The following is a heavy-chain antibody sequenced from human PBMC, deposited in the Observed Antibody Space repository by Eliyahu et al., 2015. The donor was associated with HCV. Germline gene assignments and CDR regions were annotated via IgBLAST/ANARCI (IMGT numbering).Heavy chain of an antibody. CDR2: INPKSGGA. D-gene: IGHD6-13*01. Sequence: QVQLVQSGAEVKKPGASVRVSCTTSGYTFTDYYIHWVRQAPGQGFEWMGWINPKSGGANYAQNFQGRVTMTRDTSFSTGYMELSSLKSDDTAVYYCARIGEAAGRFDSWGQGTLVTVSS. V-gene: IGHV1-2*02. CDR3: ARIGEAAGRFDS. J-gene: IGHJ4*02. CDR1: GYTFTDYY.